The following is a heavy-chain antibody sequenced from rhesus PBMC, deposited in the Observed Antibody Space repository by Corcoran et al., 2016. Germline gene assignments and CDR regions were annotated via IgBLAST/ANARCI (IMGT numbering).Heavy chain of an antibody. D-gene: IGHD1-44*02. V-gene: IGHV2-174*01. J-gene: IGHJ4*01. Sequence: QVTLKESGPALVKPTQTLTLTCTFSGFSISTSGMAVGWIRQPPGKALEWLAIIYWDDDKFYNTSLKTRLTMSKDTSKNQVVLTMSNMDPVDTATYYCARRREELQAFDYWGQGVLVTVSS. CDR3: ARRREELQAFDY. CDR1: GFSISTSGMA. CDR2: IYWDDDK.